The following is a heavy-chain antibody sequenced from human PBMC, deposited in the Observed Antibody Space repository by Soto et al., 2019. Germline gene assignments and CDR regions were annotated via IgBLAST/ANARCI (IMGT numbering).Heavy chain of an antibody. CDR3: AKARITGITHDFYYGMDV. CDR1: GFTFSSYD. V-gene: IGHV3-23*01. D-gene: IGHD1-20*01. CDR2: ISGGGGSA. Sequence: GGSLRLSCAASGFTFSSYDLSWVRQAPGKGLEWVSTISGGGGSAYDADSVKGRFTISRDNSKNTLYLQMNSLRAEDTAVYYCAKARITGITHDFYYGMDVRGQGTTVTVSS. J-gene: IGHJ6*02.